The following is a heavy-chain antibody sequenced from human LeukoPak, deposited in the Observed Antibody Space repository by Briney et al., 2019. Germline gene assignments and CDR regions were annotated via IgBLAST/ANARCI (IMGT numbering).Heavy chain of an antibody. CDR3: ARGTRRDGNILDAFDI. V-gene: IGHV5-51*03. D-gene: IGHD5-24*01. Sequence: GESLKFSCKGSEYRFSNYWIGWVRQMPGKGLEWTGIIYPRDSDTRYSPSFQGQVTISADKSISTAYLQWSSLKASDTAMYYCARGTRRDGNILDAFDIWGQGTMVTVSS. CDR2: IYPRDSDT. J-gene: IGHJ3*02. CDR1: EYRFSNYW.